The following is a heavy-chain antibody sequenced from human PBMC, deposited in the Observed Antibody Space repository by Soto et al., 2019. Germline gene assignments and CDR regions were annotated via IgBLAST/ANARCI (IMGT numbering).Heavy chain of an antibody. CDR3: ARISFNTSPL. CDR2: TYYRSTWFY. V-gene: IGHV6-1*01. D-gene: IGHD2-2*01. CDR1: GDSVSSNSAA. J-gene: IGHJ4*02. Sequence: PSQTLSLTCAISGDSVSSNSAAWRWIRQSPSRGLEWLGRTYYRSTWFYDYAVSVRSRITINPDTSKNQFSLQLSSVTPEDTAMYFCARISFNTSPLWGQGTLVTVSS.